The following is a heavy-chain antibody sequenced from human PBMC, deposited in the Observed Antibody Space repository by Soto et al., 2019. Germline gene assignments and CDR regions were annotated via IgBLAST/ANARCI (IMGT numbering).Heavy chain of an antibody. Sequence: GGSMRLSCAASGFMFSAYTMNWVRQAPGKGLEWLSSISDDSSYIDYADSLRGRFTVSRDNARNSLYLQIDSLGVEDTAVYYCATPYYFNHWGPGTLVTVSS. CDR1: GFMFSAYT. CDR2: ISDDSSYI. J-gene: IGHJ1*01. CDR3: ATPYYFNH. D-gene: IGHD3-16*01. V-gene: IGHV3-21*06.